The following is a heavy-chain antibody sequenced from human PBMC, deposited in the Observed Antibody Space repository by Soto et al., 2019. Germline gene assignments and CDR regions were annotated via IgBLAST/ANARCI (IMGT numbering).Heavy chain of an antibody. V-gene: IGHV4-34*01. D-gene: IGHD6-13*01. J-gene: IGHJ6*02. CDR3: NSNDLYGMDV. Sequence: SETLSLTCAVYGGSFSGYYWSWIRQPPGKGLEWIGEINHSGSTNYNPSLKSRVTISVDTSKNQFSLKLSSVTAADTAVYYCNSNDLYGMDVWGQGTTVTVSS. CDR1: GGSFSGYY. CDR2: INHSGST.